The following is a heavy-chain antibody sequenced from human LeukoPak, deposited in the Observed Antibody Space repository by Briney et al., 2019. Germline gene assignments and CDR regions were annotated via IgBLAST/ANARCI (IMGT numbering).Heavy chain of an antibody. J-gene: IGHJ6*03. CDR1: GFTFSSYE. V-gene: IGHV3-48*03. CDR2: ISSSGSTI. CDR3: ARGDLYMDV. Sequence: GGSLRLSCAASGFTFSSYEMNWVRQTPGKGLEWVSYISSSGSTIYYADSVKGRLTISRDNAKNSLYLQMNSLRAEDTAVYYCARGDLYMDVWGKGTTVTVSS.